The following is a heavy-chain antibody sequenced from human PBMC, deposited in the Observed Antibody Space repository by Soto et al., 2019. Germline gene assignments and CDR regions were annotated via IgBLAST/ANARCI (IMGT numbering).Heavy chain of an antibody. D-gene: IGHD3-10*01. CDR1: GYTFTGYY. CDR2: INPNSGGT. CDR3: ARARITMVRGVIIPHDAFDI. V-gene: IGHV1-2*04. J-gene: IGHJ3*02. Sequence: QVQLVQSGAEVKKPGASVKVSCKASGYTFTGYYMHWVRQAPGQGLEWMGWINPNSGGTNYAQKVEGWVTMTRDTSISTAYMELSRLRSDDTAVYYCARARITMVRGVIIPHDAFDIWGQGTMVTVSS.